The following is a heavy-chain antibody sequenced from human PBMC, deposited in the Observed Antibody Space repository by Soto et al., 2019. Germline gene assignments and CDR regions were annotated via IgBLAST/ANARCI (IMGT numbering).Heavy chain of an antibody. D-gene: IGHD3-22*01. J-gene: IGHJ4*02. CDR3: ARESKDSQAPLESGYYWDY. V-gene: IGHV4-30-4*01. Sequence: QVQLQESGPGLVKPSQTLSLTCTVSGGSISSGDYYWSWIRQPPGKGLEWIGYIYYSGSTYYNPSLKSRVTISVDTSKNQFSLKLSSVTAADTAVYYCARESKDSQAPLESGYYWDYWGQGTLVTVSS. CDR2: IYYSGST. CDR1: GGSISSGDYY.